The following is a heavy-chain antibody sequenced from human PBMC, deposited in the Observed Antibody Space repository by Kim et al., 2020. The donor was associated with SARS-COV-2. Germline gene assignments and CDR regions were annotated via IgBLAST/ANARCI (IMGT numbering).Heavy chain of an antibody. Sequence: KFQGRVTMTRDTSTSTVYMELSSLRSEDTAVYYCARTVDTAMFDRYYFDYWGQGTLVTVSS. V-gene: IGHV1-46*01. J-gene: IGHJ4*02. D-gene: IGHD5-18*01. CDR3: ARTVDTAMFDRYYFDY.